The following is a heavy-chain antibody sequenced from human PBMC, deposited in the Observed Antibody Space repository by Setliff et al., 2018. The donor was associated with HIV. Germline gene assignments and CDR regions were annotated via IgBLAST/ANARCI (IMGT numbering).Heavy chain of an antibody. D-gene: IGHD4-17*01. CDR1: GYTFRRFG. V-gene: IGHV1-18*04. CDR2: IGAFNGNT. J-gene: IGHJ3*02. CDR3: VREGAGPTDDAFDI. Sequence: ASVKVSCKASGYTFRRFGITWVRQAPGQGLEWMGWIGAFNGNTHYPQNLQGRVTMTRDTSLSTAYMELSRLRSDDTAVYYCVREGAGPTDDAFDIWGQGTMVTVSS.